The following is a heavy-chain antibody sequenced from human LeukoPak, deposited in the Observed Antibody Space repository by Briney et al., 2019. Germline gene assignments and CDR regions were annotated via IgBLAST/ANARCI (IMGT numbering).Heavy chain of an antibody. CDR1: GGSISSSSYY. Sequence: SETLSLTCTVSGGSISSSSYYWGWIRQPPGKGLEWVGSIYYSGSTYYNPSLKSRVTISEDTSKNQFSLKLSSVTAADTAVYYCARGRPVVTAPSYYFDYWGQGTLVTVSS. V-gene: IGHV4-39*07. J-gene: IGHJ4*02. CDR3: ARGRPVVTAPSYYFDY. CDR2: IYYSGST. D-gene: IGHD2-21*02.